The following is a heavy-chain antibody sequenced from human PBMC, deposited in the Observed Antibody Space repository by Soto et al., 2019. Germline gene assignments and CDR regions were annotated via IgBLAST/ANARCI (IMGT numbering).Heavy chain of an antibody. CDR1: GGTFTSYA. D-gene: IGHD3-3*01. CDR3: ARVGVTIFGVAANWFDL. V-gene: IGHV1-3*01. J-gene: IGHJ5*01. Sequence: ASVKVSCKASGGTFTSYAMHWVRQAPGQRLEWMGWINAGNGNTKYSQKFQGRVTITRDTSASTAYMELSSLRSEDTAVYYCARVGVTIFGVAANWFDLWGQGNSVTVSS. CDR2: INAGNGNT.